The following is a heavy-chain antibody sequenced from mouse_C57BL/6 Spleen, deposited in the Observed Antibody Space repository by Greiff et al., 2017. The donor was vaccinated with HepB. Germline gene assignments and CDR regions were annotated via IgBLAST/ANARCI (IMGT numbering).Heavy chain of an antibody. J-gene: IGHJ2*01. Sequence: QVQLQQPGAELVRPGSSVKLSCKASGYTFTSYWMHWVKQRPIQGLEWIGNIDPSDSETHYNQKFKDKATLTVDKSSSTAYMQLSSLTSEDSAVYYCATLWGDGIDYWGQGTPLTVSS. V-gene: IGHV1-52*01. D-gene: IGHD2-3*01. CDR3: ATLWGDGIDY. CDR2: IDPSDSET. CDR1: GYTFTSYW.